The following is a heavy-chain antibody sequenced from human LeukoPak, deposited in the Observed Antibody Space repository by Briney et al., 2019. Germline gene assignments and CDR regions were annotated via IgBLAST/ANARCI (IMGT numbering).Heavy chain of an antibody. D-gene: IGHD2-2*01. J-gene: IGHJ5*02. V-gene: IGHV3-30*18. CDR1: GFTFSSYG. CDR2: ISYDGSKK. CDR3: AKDVCSSTSCYVFRS. Sequence: PGWSLRLSCAASGFTFSSYGMHGVRQAPGKGREGVAVISYDGSKKYYADSVKGRFTISRDNSKNTLYLQMNSLRAEDTAVYYCAKDVCSSTSCYVFRSWGQGTLVTVSS.